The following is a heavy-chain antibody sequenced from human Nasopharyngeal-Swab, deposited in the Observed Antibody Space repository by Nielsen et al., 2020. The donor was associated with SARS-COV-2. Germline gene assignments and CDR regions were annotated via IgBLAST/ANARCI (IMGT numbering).Heavy chain of an antibody. J-gene: IGHJ4*02. CDR3: AKDLGWHYYFDY. Sequence: WIRQPPGKGLEWVAVISYDGINKYYADSVEGRFTISRDNSKNTLYLQMNSLRAEDTAVYYCAKDLGWHYYFDYWGQGTLVTVSS. D-gene: IGHD6-19*01. CDR2: ISYDGINK. V-gene: IGHV3-30*18.